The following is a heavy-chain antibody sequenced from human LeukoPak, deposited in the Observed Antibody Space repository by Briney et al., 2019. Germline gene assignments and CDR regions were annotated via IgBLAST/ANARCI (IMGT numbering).Heavy chain of an antibody. J-gene: IGHJ4*02. D-gene: IGHD6-6*01. CDR2: IYWDDDK. V-gene: IGHV2-5*02. CDR3: AHATTTAARLIVEETYYFDY. CDR1: GFSLSTSGVG. Sequence: SGPTLVKPTQTLTLTCTFSGFSLSTSGVGVGWIRQPPGKALDWLALIYWDDDKRYSPSLKSRLTITKDTSKNQVVLTMTNMDPVDTATYYCAHATTTAARLIVEETYYFDYWGQGTLVTVSS.